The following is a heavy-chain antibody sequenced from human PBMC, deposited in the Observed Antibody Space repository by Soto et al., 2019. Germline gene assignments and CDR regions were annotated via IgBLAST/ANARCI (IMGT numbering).Heavy chain of an antibody. Sequence: SLRLSCAASGFTFSSYAMHWVRQAPGKGLEWVAVISYDGSNKYYADSVKGRFTISRDDSKNTLYLQMNSLRAEDTAVYYCARDTVEGWRYYYYGMDVWGQGTTVTVSS. CDR2: ISYDGSNK. CDR3: ARDTVEGWRYYYYGMDV. J-gene: IGHJ6*02. D-gene: IGHD4-17*01. V-gene: IGHV3-30-3*01. CDR1: GFTFSSYA.